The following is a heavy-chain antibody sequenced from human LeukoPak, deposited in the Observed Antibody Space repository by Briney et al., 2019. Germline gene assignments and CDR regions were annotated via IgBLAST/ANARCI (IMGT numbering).Heavy chain of an antibody. Sequence: SVKVSCKASGGTFSNYAISWVRQAPGKGLEWMGGIIPIFGTANYAQKFQGRVTITADKSTSTVYMELSSLRSEDTAVYYCARDFESSGWYDPWVQGPLVTVSS. CDR2: IIPIFGTA. CDR1: GGTFSNYA. CDR3: ARDFESSGWYDP. V-gene: IGHV1-69*06. J-gene: IGHJ5*02. D-gene: IGHD6-19*01.